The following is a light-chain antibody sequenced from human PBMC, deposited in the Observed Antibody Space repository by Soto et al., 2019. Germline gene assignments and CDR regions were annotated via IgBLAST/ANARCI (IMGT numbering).Light chain of an antibody. CDR2: DAS. CDR1: QTISSW. V-gene: IGKV1-5*01. CDR3: QQYNNYWT. Sequence: DIRMTQSPSTLSGTNGDRVTITCRASQTISSWLAWYQQKPGKAPKLLIYDASSLESGVPSRFSGSGSATEFTLTISSLQPDDFATYYCQQYNNYWTFGQGTKVDNK. J-gene: IGKJ1*01.